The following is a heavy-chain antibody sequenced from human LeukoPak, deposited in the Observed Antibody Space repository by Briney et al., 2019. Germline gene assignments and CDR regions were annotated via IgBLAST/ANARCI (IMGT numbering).Heavy chain of an antibody. CDR3: AKPDRGVPNGGGHYFDY. D-gene: IGHD3-10*01. CDR1: GFTFSSYG. Sequence: PGGSLRLSCAASGFTFSSYGMHWVRQAPGKGLEWVAVISYDGSNKYYADSVKGRFTISRDNSKNTLYLQMNSLRAEDTAVYYCAKPDRGVPNGGGHYFDYWGQGTLVTVSS. V-gene: IGHV3-30*18. CDR2: ISYDGSNK. J-gene: IGHJ4*02.